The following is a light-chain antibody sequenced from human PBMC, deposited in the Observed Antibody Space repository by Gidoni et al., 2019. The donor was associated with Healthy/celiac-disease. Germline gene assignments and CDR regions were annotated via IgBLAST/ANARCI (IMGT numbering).Light chain of an antibody. CDR3: QVWDTTSDPVA. Sequence: SYILTQPPSVSVAPGRTARFPCGGNHIVARSVHWYQQKPGQAPVLVIYFDKDRPSGIPERFAGSNSGDTATLTISRVEAGDEAVYHCQVWDTTSDPVAFGGGTKLTVL. CDR2: FDK. V-gene: IGLV3-21*01. CDR1: HIVARS. J-gene: IGLJ2*01.